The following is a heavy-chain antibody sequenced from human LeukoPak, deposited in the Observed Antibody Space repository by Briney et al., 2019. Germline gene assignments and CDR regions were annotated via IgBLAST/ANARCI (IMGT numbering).Heavy chain of an antibody. CDR1: GFTFSSYS. Sequence: GGSLRLSCAASGFTFSSYSMNWVRQAPGKGLEWVSYIISSSSTIYYADSVKGRFTISRDNAKNSLYLQMNSLRAEDTAVYYRARDLPYNWNYGYYYYMDVWGKGTTVTVSS. V-gene: IGHV3-48*01. CDR3: ARDLPYNWNYGYYYYMDV. J-gene: IGHJ6*03. CDR2: IISSSSTI. D-gene: IGHD1-7*01.